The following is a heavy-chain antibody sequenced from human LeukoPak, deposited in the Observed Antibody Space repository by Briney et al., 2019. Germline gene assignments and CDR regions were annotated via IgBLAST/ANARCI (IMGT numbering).Heavy chain of an antibody. D-gene: IGHD3-3*01. V-gene: IGHV3-23*01. CDR3: AKSPRQGSITMEY. Sequence: GGSLRLSCAASGFTFSSYAMSWVRQAPGKGLEWVSAISGSGGSTYYADSVKGRFTISRDNSKNTLYLQMNSLRAEDTAIYYCAKSPRQGSITMEYWGQGTLVTVSS. CDR2: ISGSGGST. J-gene: IGHJ4*02. CDR1: GFTFSSYA.